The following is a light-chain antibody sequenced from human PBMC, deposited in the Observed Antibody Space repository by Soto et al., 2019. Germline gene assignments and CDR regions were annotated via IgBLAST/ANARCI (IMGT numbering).Light chain of an antibody. CDR1: NSIIGSKY. Sequence: QSVLTQPPSASGTPGQRVSISFSGSNSIIGSKYVYWYQQLPGTAPKLLMYRNNQRPSGVPDRFSGSKSGTSASLAISGLRSEDEADYYCAAWDNNLGGPAFGGGTKVTVL. CDR3: AAWDNNLGGPA. CDR2: RNN. J-gene: IGLJ2*01. V-gene: IGLV1-47*01.